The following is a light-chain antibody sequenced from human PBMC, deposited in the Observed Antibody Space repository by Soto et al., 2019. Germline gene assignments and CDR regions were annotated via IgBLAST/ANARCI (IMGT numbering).Light chain of an antibody. J-gene: IGKJ1*01. CDR3: QQNYSHPT. CDR2: SAS. V-gene: IGKV1-39*01. CDR1: QSIDIY. Sequence: QLTQSPSSLSASVGDRVTITCRASQSIDIYLHWYQQKPGKAPKLLIYSASSSQRGVPSRFSGSGSGTDFTLTISSLQPEDSATYYCQQNYSHPTFGQGTKVEVK.